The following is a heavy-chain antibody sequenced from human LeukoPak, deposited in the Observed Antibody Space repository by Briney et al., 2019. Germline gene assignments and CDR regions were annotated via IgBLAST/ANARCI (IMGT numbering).Heavy chain of an antibody. Sequence: SETLSLTCTVSGGSISSYYWSWIRQPPGKGLEWIGYIYYSGSTNYNPSLKSRVTISVDTSKNQFSLKLSSVTAADTAVYYCARGRTVRGVIKFYYYMDVWGKGTTVTVSS. D-gene: IGHD3-10*01. CDR1: GGSISSYY. CDR3: ARGRTVRGVIKFYYYMDV. V-gene: IGHV4-59*01. J-gene: IGHJ6*03. CDR2: IYYSGST.